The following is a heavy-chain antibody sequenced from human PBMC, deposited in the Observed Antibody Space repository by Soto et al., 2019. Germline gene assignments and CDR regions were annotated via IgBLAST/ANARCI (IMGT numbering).Heavy chain of an antibody. J-gene: IGHJ5*02. D-gene: IGHD3-3*01. Sequence: PGGSLRLSCAASGFPFSIYGMHWVRQAPGKGLEWVAVISYDGSNKYYADSVKGRFTISRDNSKNTLYLQMNSLRAEDTAVYYCAKASGGYYSHDNWFDPWCQGTLVTVSS. V-gene: IGHV3-30*18. CDR1: GFPFSIYG. CDR3: AKASGGYYSHDNWFDP. CDR2: ISYDGSNK.